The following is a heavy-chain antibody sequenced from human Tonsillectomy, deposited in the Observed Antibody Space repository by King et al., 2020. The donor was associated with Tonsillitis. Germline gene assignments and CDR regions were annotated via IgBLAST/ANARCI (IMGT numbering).Heavy chain of an antibody. V-gene: IGHV3-43*02. CDR1: GFTFDDYA. CDR3: TKNYYGSGSYYNDAYMDV. D-gene: IGHD3-10*01. CDR2: ISGDGGST. J-gene: IGHJ6*03. Sequence: QLVQSGGGVVQPGGSLRLSCAASGFTFDDYAMHWVRQAPGKGLEWVSFISGDGGSTNYADSLKGRFTISRDNSKDSLYLQLNSLRTEDTALYYCTKNYYGSGSYYNDAYMDVWGKGTTVTVSS.